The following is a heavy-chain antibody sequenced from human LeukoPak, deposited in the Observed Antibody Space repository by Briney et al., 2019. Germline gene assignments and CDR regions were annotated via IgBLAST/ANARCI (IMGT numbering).Heavy chain of an antibody. V-gene: IGHV1-69*06. Sequence: GSSVKVSCKASGGTFSSCAISWVRQAPGQGLEWMGGIIPVFGTANYAQKFQGRVTITADKSTSTAYMELSSLRSEDTAVYYCARGRRNYGNYEIDYWGQGTLVTVSS. D-gene: IGHD4-11*01. CDR3: ARGRRNYGNYEIDY. J-gene: IGHJ4*02. CDR1: GGTFSSCA. CDR2: IIPVFGTA.